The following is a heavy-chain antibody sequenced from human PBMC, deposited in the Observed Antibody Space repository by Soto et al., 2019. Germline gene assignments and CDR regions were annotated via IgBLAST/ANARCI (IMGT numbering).Heavy chain of an antibody. V-gene: IGHV3-23*04. D-gene: IGHD1-1*01. CDR2: ISSNGGRT. Sequence: EVQLVESGGGLVQPGESLRLSCAASGFTFGNYFMNWVRQAPGKGLEWVSDISSNGGRTHYADSVRGRFTISRDNSRNTLYLEMSSLRAEDTALYYCAKDLHWYGMDVWGQGTTVTVSS. CDR3: AKDLHWYGMDV. CDR1: GFTFGNYF. J-gene: IGHJ6*02.